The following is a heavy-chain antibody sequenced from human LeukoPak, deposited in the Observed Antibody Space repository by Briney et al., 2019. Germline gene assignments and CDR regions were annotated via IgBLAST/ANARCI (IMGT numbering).Heavy chain of an antibody. Sequence: ASVKVSCKASGYTFTSYAMNWVRQAPGQGLEWMGWINTNTGNPTYAQGFTGRFVFSLDTSVSTAYLQISSLKAEDTAVYYCASARLGYCSSTSCYFPHDYYYYYGMDVWGQGTRSPSP. CDR1: GYTFTSYA. CDR2: INTNTGNP. V-gene: IGHV7-4-1*02. D-gene: IGHD2-2*01. CDR3: ASARLGYCSSTSCYFPHDYYYYYGMDV. J-gene: IGHJ6*02.